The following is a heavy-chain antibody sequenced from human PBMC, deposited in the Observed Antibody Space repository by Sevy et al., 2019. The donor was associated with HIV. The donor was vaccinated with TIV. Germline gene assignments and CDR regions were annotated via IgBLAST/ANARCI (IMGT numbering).Heavy chain of an antibody. CDR3: ARSLVEMATNFDY. Sequence: GGSLRLSCAASGFTFSSYAMHWVHQAPGKGLEWVAVISYDGSNKYYADSVKGRFTISRDNSKNTLYLQMNSLRAEDTAVYYCARSLVEMATNFDYWGQRTLVTVSS. V-gene: IGHV3-30*04. CDR2: ISYDGSNK. D-gene: IGHD5-12*01. J-gene: IGHJ4*02. CDR1: GFTFSSYA.